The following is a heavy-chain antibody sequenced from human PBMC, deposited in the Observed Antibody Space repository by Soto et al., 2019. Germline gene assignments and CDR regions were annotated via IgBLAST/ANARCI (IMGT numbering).Heavy chain of an antibody. V-gene: IGHV3-23*01. CDR1: GFTFSSYA. CDR3: AKDPLCWLRSRYYFDY. CDR2: ISGSGGTT. J-gene: IGHJ4*02. Sequence: EVQLLESGGGLVQPGGSLRLSCAASGFTFSSYAMNWVRQAPGKGLEWVSAISGSGGTTYYADSVKGRFTISRDNFKKSLYLQMNSQRAEDTAVYYCAKDPLCWLRSRYYFDYWGQGPLVTVSS. D-gene: IGHD5-12*01.